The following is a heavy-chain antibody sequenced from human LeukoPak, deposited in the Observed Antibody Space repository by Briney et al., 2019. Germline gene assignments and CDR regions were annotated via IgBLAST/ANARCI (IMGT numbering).Heavy chain of an antibody. CDR1: GYTFNTYG. J-gene: IGHJ6*02. Sequence: GASVKVSCKASGYTFNTYGISWVRQAPGQGLEWMGWISAYNGNTNYAQKLQGRVTMTTDTSTSTAYMELRSLRSDDTAVYYCARLWGIVATSTYYCGMDVWGQGTTVTVSS. V-gene: IGHV1-18*01. CDR3: ARLWGIVATSTYYCGMDV. CDR2: ISAYNGNT. D-gene: IGHD5-12*01.